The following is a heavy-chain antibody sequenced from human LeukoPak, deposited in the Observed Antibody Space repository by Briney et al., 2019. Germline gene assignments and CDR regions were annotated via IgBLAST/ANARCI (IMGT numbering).Heavy chain of an antibody. V-gene: IGHV4-59*08. Sequence: SETLSLTCTVSGGSINSYYWNWIRQPPGKGREWIGNIYYSGTTNYNPSLKSRVIISVDTSKNQFSLKLSSVTAADTAVYYCARHDGSTWDAFDIWGQGTMVTVSS. CDR1: GGSINSYY. CDR2: IYYSGTT. CDR3: ARHDGSTWDAFDI. D-gene: IGHD5-24*01. J-gene: IGHJ3*02.